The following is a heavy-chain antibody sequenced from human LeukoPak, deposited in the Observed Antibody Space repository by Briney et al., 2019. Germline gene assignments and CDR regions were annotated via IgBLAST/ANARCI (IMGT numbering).Heavy chain of an antibody. Sequence: GGSLRLSCAASGFTFSRYWMHWVRQAPGKGLVWVSCIKSDGSSTSIADSAKGRFTISRDSAKNTVYLQMNSLRTEDTAVYYCVRDNRSYNFDYWGQGTLVTVSS. J-gene: IGHJ4*02. CDR2: IKSDGSST. D-gene: IGHD1-26*01. V-gene: IGHV3-74*01. CDR1: GFTFSRYW. CDR3: VRDNRSYNFDY.